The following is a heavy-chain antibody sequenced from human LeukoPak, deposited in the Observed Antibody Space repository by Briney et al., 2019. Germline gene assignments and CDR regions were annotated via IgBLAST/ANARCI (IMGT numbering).Heavy chain of an antibody. CDR1: GFTFSSYG. CDR3: AKDGSDYGDYEGYYFDY. J-gene: IGHJ4*02. Sequence: GGSLRLSCAASGFTFSSYGMHWVRQAPGKGLEWVAFIRYDGSNKYYADSVKGRFTISRDSSKNTLYLQMNSLRAEDTAVYYCAKDGSDYGDYEGYYFDYWGQGTLVTVSS. V-gene: IGHV3-30*02. CDR2: IRYDGSNK. D-gene: IGHD4-17*01.